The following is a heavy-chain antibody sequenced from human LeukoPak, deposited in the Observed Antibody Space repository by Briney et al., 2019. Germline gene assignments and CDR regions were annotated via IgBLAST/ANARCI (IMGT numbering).Heavy chain of an antibody. CDR2: ISGSGGST. J-gene: IGHJ4*02. D-gene: IGHD2-21*02. Sequence: GGSLRLSCVASGFNFSYSAMSWVRQAPGKGLEWVSAISGSGGSTYYADSVKGRFTISRDNSKNTLYLQMNSLRAEDTAVYYCARNCGGDCFWGQGTMVTVSS. CDR1: GFNFSYSA. CDR3: ARNCGGDCF. V-gene: IGHV3-23*01.